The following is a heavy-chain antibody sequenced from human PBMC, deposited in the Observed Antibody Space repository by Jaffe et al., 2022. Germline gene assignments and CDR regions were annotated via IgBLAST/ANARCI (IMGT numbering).Heavy chain of an antibody. CDR2: IYSGGST. CDR1: GFTVSSNY. CDR3: ASTSVNSGYDWLDY. Sequence: EVQLVESGGGLVQPGGSLRLSCAASGFTVSSNYMSWVRQAPGKGLEWVSVIYSGGSTYYADSVKGRFTISRHNSKNTLYLQMNSLRAEDTAVYYCASTSVNSGYDWLDYWGQGTLVTVSS. V-gene: IGHV3-53*04. D-gene: IGHD5-12*01. J-gene: IGHJ4*02.